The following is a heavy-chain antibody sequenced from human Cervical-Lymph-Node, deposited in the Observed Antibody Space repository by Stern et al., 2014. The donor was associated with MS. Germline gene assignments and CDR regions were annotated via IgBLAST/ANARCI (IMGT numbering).Heavy chain of an antibody. D-gene: IGHD6-6*01. CDR2: MSPGDSDP. V-gene: IGHV5-51*01. CDR3: ARYSTSSPCFGY. J-gene: IGHJ4*02. Sequence: VQLVQSGAVVKKPGESLKISCTASGYSFTSHWIGWVRKKPGKGLEWAAVMSPGDSDPRYSPSFQGQVTISADKSISTAYLEWGSLKASDTAMYYCARYSTSSPCFGYWGQGTLVTVSS. CDR1: GYSFTSHW.